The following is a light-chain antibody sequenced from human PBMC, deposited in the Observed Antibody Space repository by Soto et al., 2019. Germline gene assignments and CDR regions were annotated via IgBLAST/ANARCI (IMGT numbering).Light chain of an antibody. J-gene: IGLJ1*01. CDR2: DVS. V-gene: IGLV2-11*01. CDR1: SSDVGGYDC. Sequence: QSALTQPRSVSGSPGQSVTISCTGTSSDVGGYDCVSWYQQHPGEAPKLMIYDVSKRPSGVPDRFSGSKSGNTASLTISGLQAEDEADYYCCSYAGSYTFYVFGTGTKVTVL. CDR3: CSYAGSYTFYV.